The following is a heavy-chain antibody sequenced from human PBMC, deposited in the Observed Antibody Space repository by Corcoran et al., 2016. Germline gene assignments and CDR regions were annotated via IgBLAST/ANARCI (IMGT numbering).Heavy chain of an antibody. CDR3: AKDAECRQKPGMYYDYVMDV. D-gene: IGHD2-15*01. V-gene: IGHV3-30*18. J-gene: IGHJ6*02. CDR2: ISYDGSNK. Sequence: QVQLVESGGGVVQPGRSLRLSCAASGFTFSSYGMHWVRQAPGKGLEWVAVISYDGSNKYYADAVKGRFTISRDNSKNTLYLQMNSLRAADTGVYYGAKDAECRQKPGMYYDYVMDVWGQGTTVTVS. CDR1: GFTFSSYG.